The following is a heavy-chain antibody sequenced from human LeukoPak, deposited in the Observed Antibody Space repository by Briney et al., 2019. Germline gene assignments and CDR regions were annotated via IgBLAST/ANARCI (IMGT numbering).Heavy chain of an antibody. CDR3: ATISGNFDYLDY. CDR1: GFTFDDYA. Sequence: PGGSLRLSCAASGFTFDDYAMHWVRQAPGKGLEWVSGISGGGGATYSADSVKGRFTISRDNSKNTMYLQMKSLRVEDTALYYCATISGNFDYLDYWGQGTLVTVST. V-gene: IGHV3-23*01. CDR2: ISGGGGAT. D-gene: IGHD1-26*01. J-gene: IGHJ4*02.